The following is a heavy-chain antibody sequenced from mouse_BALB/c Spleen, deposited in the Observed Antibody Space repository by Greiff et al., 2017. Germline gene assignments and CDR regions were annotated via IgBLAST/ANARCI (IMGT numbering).Heavy chain of an antibody. CDR2: INSNGGST. V-gene: IGHV5-6-3*01. Sequence: EVKLMESGGGLVQPGGSLKLSCAASGFTFSSYGMSWVRQTPDKRLELVATINSNGGSTYYPDSVKGRFTISRDNAKNTLYLQMSSLKSEDTAMYYCARDTVYYDYDGGAMDYWGQGTSVTVSS. CDR1: GFTFSSYG. D-gene: IGHD2-4*01. CDR3: ARDTVYYDYDGGAMDY. J-gene: IGHJ4*01.